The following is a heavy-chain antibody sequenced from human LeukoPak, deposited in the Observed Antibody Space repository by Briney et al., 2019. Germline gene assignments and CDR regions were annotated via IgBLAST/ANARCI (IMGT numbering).Heavy chain of an antibody. D-gene: IGHD3-10*01. CDR3: ARVGVLWFGELWLQSDYYYMDV. CDR1: RFTFSTYA. Sequence: PGGSLRLSCAASRFTFSTYAMHWVRQAPGKGLEWVAVISYDGTNKYYADSVKGRFTISRDNSKNTLYLQMTSLRAEDTAVYYCARVGVLWFGELWLQSDYYYMDVWGKGTTVTVSS. J-gene: IGHJ6*03. V-gene: IGHV3-30*04. CDR2: ISYDGTNK.